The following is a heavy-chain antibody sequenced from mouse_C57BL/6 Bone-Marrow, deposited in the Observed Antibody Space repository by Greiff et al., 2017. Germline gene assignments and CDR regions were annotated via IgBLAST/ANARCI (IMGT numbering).Heavy chain of an antibody. Sequence: QVQLQQPGAELVKPGASVKLSCKASGYTFTSYWMHWVKQRPGQGLEWIGMIHPNSGSTNYNEKFKSKATLTVDKSSSTAYMQLSSLTSEDSAVYYWARSDYYYGSSPYFDDWGQGTTLTVSS. CDR2: IHPNSGST. CDR3: ARSDYYYGSSPYFDD. CDR1: GYTFTSYW. J-gene: IGHJ2*01. D-gene: IGHD1-1*01. V-gene: IGHV1-64*01.